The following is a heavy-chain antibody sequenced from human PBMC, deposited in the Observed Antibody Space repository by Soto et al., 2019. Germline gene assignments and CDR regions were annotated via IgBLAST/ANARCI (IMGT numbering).Heavy chain of an antibody. Sequence: PSETLSLTCAVSGGSISSSNWWSWVRQPPGKGLEWIGEIYHSGSTNYNPSLKSRVTISVDKSKNQFSLKLSSVTAADTAVYYCARGALSRIAAADDAFDIWGQGTMVTVSS. J-gene: IGHJ3*02. V-gene: IGHV4-4*02. D-gene: IGHD6-13*01. CDR1: GGSISSSNW. CDR2: IYHSGST. CDR3: ARGALSRIAAADDAFDI.